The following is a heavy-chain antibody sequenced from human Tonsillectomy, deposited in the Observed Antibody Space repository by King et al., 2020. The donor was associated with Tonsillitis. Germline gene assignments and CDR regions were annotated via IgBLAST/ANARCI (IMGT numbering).Heavy chain of an antibody. CDR2: IIGSGDST. V-gene: IGHV3-23*04. J-gene: IGHJ3*02. Sequence: QLVQSGGGLVQSGGSLRLYCAASGFTFSSHAMSWVRQAPGKGLEWVSGIIGSGDSTYYADSVKGRFTISRDNSKNTLYLQMNSLRADDTAVYYCARCCRNCWPHDAFDIWGQGTMVTVSS. CDR3: ARCCRNCWPHDAFDI. D-gene: IGHD5-24*01. CDR1: GFTFSSHA.